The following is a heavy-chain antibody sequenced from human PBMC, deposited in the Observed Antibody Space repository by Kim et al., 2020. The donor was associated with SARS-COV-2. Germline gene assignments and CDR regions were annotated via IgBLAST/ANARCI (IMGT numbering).Heavy chain of an antibody. Sequence: ASVKVSCKASGYTFTGYYMHWVRQAPGQGLEWMGRINPNSGGTNYAQKFQGRVTMTRDTSISTAYMELSRLRSDDTAVYYCARDHVVVPAAIKYYYYYGMDVWGQGTTVTVSS. CDR2: INPNSGGT. CDR3: ARDHVVVPAAIKYYYYYGMDV. J-gene: IGHJ6*02. D-gene: IGHD2-2*02. CDR1: GYTFTGYY. V-gene: IGHV1-2*06.